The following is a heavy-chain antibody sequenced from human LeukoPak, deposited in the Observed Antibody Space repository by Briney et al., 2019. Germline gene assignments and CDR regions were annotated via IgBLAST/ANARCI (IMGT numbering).Heavy chain of an antibody. CDR2: ISYDGSNK. J-gene: IGHJ6*02. Sequence: GGSLRLSCAASGFTFSSYGIHWVRQAPGKGLEWVAVISYDGSNKYYADSVKGRFTISRDNSKNTLYLQMNSLRAEDTAVYYCAKMGGRCSGGSCYGPDYYYYYGMDVWGQGTTVTVSS. CDR1: GFTFSSYG. D-gene: IGHD2-15*01. CDR3: AKMGGRCSGGSCYGPDYYYYYGMDV. V-gene: IGHV3-30*18.